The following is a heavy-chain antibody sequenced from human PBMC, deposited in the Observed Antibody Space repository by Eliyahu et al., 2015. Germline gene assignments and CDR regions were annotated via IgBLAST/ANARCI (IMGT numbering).Heavy chain of an antibody. J-gene: IGHJ6*02. V-gene: IGHV4-30-4*01. Sequence: LEWIGYIYYSGSTYYNPSLKSRVTISVDTSKNQFSLKLSSVTAADTAVYYCATRGSSGYYYGMDVWGQGTTVTVSS. CDR2: IYYSGST. CDR3: ATRGSSGYYYGMDV. D-gene: IGHD1-26*01.